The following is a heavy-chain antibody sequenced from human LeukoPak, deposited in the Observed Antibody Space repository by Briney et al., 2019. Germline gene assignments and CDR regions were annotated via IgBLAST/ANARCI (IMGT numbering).Heavy chain of an antibody. D-gene: IGHD5-12*01. CDR1: GFTFSNAW. CDR2: IKSKTDGGTT. J-gene: IGHJ4*02. CDR3: TIKWLRLGSFDY. Sequence: PGGSLRLSCAASGFTFSNAWMSWVRQAPGKGLEWVGRIKSKTDGGTTDYAAPVKGRFTISRDDSKNTLYLQMNSLKTEDTAVYYCTIKWLRLGSFDYWGQGTLVTVSS. V-gene: IGHV3-15*01.